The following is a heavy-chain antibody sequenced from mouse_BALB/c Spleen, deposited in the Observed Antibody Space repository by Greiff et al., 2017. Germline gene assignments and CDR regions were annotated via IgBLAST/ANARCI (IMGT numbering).Heavy chain of an antibody. Sequence: QVQLQQSGPGLVAPSQSLSITCTVSGFSLTSYGVHWVRQPPGKGLEWLGVIWAGGSTNYNSALMSRLSISKDNSKSQVFLKMNSLQTDDTAMYYCARPYYGKGGYAMDYWGQGTSVTVSS. CDR1: GFSLTSYG. CDR2: IWAGGST. J-gene: IGHJ4*01. D-gene: IGHD2-10*01. V-gene: IGHV2-9*02. CDR3: ARPYYGKGGYAMDY.